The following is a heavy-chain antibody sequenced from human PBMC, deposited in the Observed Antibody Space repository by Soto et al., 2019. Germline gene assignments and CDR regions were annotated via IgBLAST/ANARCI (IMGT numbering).Heavy chain of an antibody. CDR2: ITGNAANT. V-gene: IGHV3-23*01. CDR3: AKAARDCGGDCYSSYFDS. D-gene: IGHD2-21*02. CDR1: RFTFGGYA. Sequence: GGSLRLSCSASRFTFGGYAMSWVRHAPGKGLEWVSGITGNAANTVYADSVKGRFTISRDNSKNALYLQLNSLRAEDTAVYFCAKAARDCGGDCYSSYFDSWGQGALVTVSS. J-gene: IGHJ4*02.